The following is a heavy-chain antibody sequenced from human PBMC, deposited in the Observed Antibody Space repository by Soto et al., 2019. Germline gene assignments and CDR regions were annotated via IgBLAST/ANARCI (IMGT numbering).Heavy chain of an antibody. V-gene: IGHV3-23*01. CDR3: AKDQRAVTGLGAFDY. D-gene: IGHD6-19*01. J-gene: IGHJ4*01. CDR1: GFTFSSYG. CDR2: ISDSGANT. Sequence: GGSLRLSCAASGFTFSSYGMSWVRQAPGKGLEWVSMISDSGANTYFADSVKGRFTISRDNSKNTLYLQMNSLKADDTAEYYCAKDQRAVTGLGAFDYWGQGTLVTVSS.